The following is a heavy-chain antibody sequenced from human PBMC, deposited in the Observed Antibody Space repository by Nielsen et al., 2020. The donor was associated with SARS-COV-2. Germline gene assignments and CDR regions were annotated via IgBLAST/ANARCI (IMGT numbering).Heavy chain of an antibody. CDR1: GGSISSSNW. J-gene: IGHJ4*02. D-gene: IGHD5-12*01. V-gene: IGHV4-4*02. Sequence: SETLSLTCAVSGGSISSSNWWSWVRQPPGKGLEWIGEIYHSGSTNYNPSLKSRVTISVDKSKNQFSLKLSSVTAADTAVYYCARGRSGYERTQGYWGQGTLVTVSS. CDR3: ARGRSGYERTQGY. CDR2: IYHSGST.